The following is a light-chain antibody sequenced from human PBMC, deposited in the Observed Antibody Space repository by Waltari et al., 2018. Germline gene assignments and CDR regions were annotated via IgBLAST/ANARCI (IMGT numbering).Light chain of an antibody. CDR1: SSDVGGYNY. CDR2: EVS. V-gene: IGLV2-14*01. CDR3: SSFYV. J-gene: IGLJ1*01. Sequence: QSALTQPASVSGSPGQSITIPCTGTSSDVGGYNYVSWYQQHPGKAPKLMIYEVSNRPSGVSNRFSGSKSGNTASLTISGLQAEDEADYYCSSFYVFGTGTKVTVL.